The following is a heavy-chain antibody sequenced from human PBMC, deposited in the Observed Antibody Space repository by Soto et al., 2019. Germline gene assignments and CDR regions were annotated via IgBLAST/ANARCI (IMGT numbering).Heavy chain of an antibody. Sequence: QVQLVQSGAEVKKPGSSVKVSCKASGGTFSSYSINWVRQAPGQGLEWMGEIIPIFGTANYAQKFQGRVTITADESTSTAYMELSSMRSEDTAVYYCARDGGRHSGGIDYWCQGTLVTVSS. CDR2: IIPIFGTA. CDR1: GGTFSSYS. CDR3: ARDGGRHSGGIDY. V-gene: IGHV1-69*01. J-gene: IGHJ4*02. D-gene: IGHD1-26*01.